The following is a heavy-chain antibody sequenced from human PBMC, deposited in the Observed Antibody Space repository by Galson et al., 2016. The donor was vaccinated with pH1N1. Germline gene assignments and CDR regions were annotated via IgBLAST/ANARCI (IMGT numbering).Heavy chain of an antibody. V-gene: IGHV3-30*12. CDR2: ILYNGNDK. CDR3: ARDESGYGESFLDVLDS. D-gene: IGHD4-17*01. Sequence: SLRLSCAASGFTFSSCGIYWVRQAPGKGLEWVGNILYNGNDKYYADSVKGRFTISRDSSMATVHLQMISVTVEDTAVYFCARDESGYGESFLDVLDSWGQGTIVTVSS. J-gene: IGHJ3*02. CDR1: GFTFSSCG.